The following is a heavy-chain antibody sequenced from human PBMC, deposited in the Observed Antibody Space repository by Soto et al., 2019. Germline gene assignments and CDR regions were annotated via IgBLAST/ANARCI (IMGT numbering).Heavy chain of an antibody. J-gene: IGHJ4*02. CDR3: ARSYDFWSGYLVPFDY. D-gene: IGHD3-3*01. Sequence: QVQLVQSGAEVKKPGASVKVSCKASGYTFTSYGISWVRQAPGQGLEWMGWISAYNGNTNYAQKLQGRVTMTTDTSTSTAYRERRSLRSDDTAVYYCARSYDFWSGYLVPFDYWGQGTLVTVSS. V-gene: IGHV1-18*01. CDR2: ISAYNGNT. CDR1: GYTFTSYG.